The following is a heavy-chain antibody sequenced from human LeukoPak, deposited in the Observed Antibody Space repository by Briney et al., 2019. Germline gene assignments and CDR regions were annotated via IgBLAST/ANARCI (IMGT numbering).Heavy chain of an antibody. J-gene: IGHJ4*03. Sequence: PSETLSLTCTVSGGSISSNYWSWIRQPPGKGLEWIGYVYYSGITDYNPSLKSRVTISVDTSKKQYSLKVTSVTAADTAVYYCATFVGYFDYWGPGTLVTVSS. V-gene: IGHV4-59*01. CDR3: ATFVGYFDY. CDR1: GGSISSNY. CDR2: VYYSGIT.